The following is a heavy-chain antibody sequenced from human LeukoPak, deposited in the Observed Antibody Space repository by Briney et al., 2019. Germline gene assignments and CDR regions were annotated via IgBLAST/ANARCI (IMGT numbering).Heavy chain of an antibody. CDR1: GLTFSSYG. D-gene: IGHD1-1*01. CDR2: IWYDGSNK. CDR3: ARAWPNTWNDY. J-gene: IGHJ4*02. Sequence: GGSLRLSCAASGLTFSSYGMHWVRQAPGKGLEGVAVIWYDGSNKYCADSVKGRFTISRDNSKNTLYLQMNSLRAEDTAVYYCARAWPNTWNDYWGQGTLVTVSS. V-gene: IGHV3-33*01.